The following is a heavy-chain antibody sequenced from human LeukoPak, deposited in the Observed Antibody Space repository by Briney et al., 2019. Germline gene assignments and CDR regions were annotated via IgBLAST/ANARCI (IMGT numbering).Heavy chain of an antibody. CDR2: IYPGDSDT. Sequence: GESLQISCKGSGYSFTSYWIGWVRQLPGKGLEWMGIIYPGDSDTRYSPSFQGQVTISADKSISTAYLQWSSLKASDTAMYYCARFSGSRLGGFDYWGQGTLVTVSS. J-gene: IGHJ4*02. V-gene: IGHV5-51*01. D-gene: IGHD1-26*01. CDR1: GYSFTSYW. CDR3: ARFSGSRLGGFDY.